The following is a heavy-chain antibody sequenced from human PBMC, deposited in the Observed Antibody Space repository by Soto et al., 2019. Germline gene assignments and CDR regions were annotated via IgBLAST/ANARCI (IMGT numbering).Heavy chain of an antibody. J-gene: IGHJ4*02. CDR1: GGSISSGDFY. D-gene: IGHD4-17*01. Sequence: SETLSLTCTVSGGSISSGDFYWSWIRQPPGKGLELIGNIYYSGSTYYNPSLRSRAIMSVDTSQNQFSLKLSSLTAADTAVYFCAREDDFSDRFDYWGQGALATVSS. CDR2: IYYSGST. V-gene: IGHV4-30-4*01. CDR3: AREDDFSDRFDY.